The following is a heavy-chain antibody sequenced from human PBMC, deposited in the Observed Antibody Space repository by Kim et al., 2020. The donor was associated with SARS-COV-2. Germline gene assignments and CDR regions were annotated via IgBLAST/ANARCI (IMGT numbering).Heavy chain of an antibody. D-gene: IGHD1-26*01. CDR1: GFTFSSYW. V-gene: IGHV3-74*01. J-gene: IGHJ4*02. Sequence: GGSLRLSCAASGFTFSSYWMHWVRQAPGKGLVWVSRIDTDGSSTSYADSVKGRFTISRDNAKNTLHLQMNSLRAEDTAVYYCARGVGTTPYWGQGTLVTVSS. CDR3: ARGVGTTPY. CDR2: IDTDGSST.